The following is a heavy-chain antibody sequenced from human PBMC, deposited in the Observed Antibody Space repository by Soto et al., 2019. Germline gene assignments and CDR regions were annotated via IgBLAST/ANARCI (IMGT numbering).Heavy chain of an antibody. CDR3: ARAYSGRLPRRADYYFAMDV. CDR2: IGAADDP. D-gene: IGHD2-15*01. CDR1: GFTFSAYD. V-gene: IGHV3-13*05. Sequence: PGGSLRLSCAASGFTFSAYDMHWVRQTTGKGLEWVSAIGAADDPYYLGSVKGRFTISRENAKNSLYLQMISLRAEDTAVYYCARAYSGRLPRRADYYFAMDVWGQGTTVTVSS. J-gene: IGHJ6*02.